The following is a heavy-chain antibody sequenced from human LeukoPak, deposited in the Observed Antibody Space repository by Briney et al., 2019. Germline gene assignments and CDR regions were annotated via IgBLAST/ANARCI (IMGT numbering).Heavy chain of an antibody. V-gene: IGHV3-23*01. J-gene: IGHJ4*02. CDR2: ISNSGDST. CDR1: GFTFSSYA. D-gene: IGHD5-18*01. CDR3: ARVGYSYGFDY. Sequence: PGGSLRLSCAASGFTFSSYAMTWVRQAPGKGLEWISVISNSGDSTYYADSVKGRFTISRHNSKNTLYLQMNSLRAEDTAVYYCARVGYSYGFDYWGQGTLVTVSS.